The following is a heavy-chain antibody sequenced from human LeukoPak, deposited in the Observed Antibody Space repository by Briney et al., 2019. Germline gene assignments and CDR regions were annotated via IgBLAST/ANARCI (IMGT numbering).Heavy chain of an antibody. D-gene: IGHD3-22*01. J-gene: IGHJ1*01. Sequence: GGSLRLSCAASGFTFSSYSMNWVRQAPGKGLEWVSSISSSSSYIYYADSVKGRSTISRDNAKNSLYLQMNSLRAEDTAVYYCARNYYDSSGYYQYFQHWGQGTLVTVSS. CDR1: GFTFSSYS. V-gene: IGHV3-21*01. CDR3: ARNYYDSSGYYQYFQH. CDR2: ISSSSSYI.